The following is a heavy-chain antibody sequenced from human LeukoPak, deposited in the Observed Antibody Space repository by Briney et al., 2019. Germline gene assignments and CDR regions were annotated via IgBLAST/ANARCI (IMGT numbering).Heavy chain of an antibody. CDR3: ARARSGYDAFDI. J-gene: IGHJ3*02. V-gene: IGHV1-46*01. CDR2: INPSGGST. D-gene: IGHD3-22*01. CDR1: GYTFTSYY. Sequence: ASVKVSCKASGYTFTSYYMHWVRQAPGQGLEWMGIINPSGGSTSYAQEFQGRVTMTRDTSTCTVYMELSSLRSEDTAVYYCARARSGYDAFDIWGQGTMVTVSS.